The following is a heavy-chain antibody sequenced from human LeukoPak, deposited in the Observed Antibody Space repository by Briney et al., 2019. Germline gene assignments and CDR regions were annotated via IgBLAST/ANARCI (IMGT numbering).Heavy chain of an antibody. CDR2: INPSGVSP. Sequence: AALKVSCKPSVYTLTSDYLHWGRQAPGEGPEWMGIINPSGVSPTYAQQFQGRVTMTRDTSTSTVYMELSSLTSEDTAVYFCARGSSGYHDYWGQGTLVTVSS. D-gene: IGHD3-22*01. J-gene: IGHJ4*02. V-gene: IGHV1-46*01. CDR1: VYTLTSDY. CDR3: ARGSSGYHDY.